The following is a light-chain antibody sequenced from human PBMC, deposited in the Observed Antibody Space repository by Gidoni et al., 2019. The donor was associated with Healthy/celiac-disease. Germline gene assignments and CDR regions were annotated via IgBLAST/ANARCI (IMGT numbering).Light chain of an antibody. CDR1: QSISSW. CDR2: DAS. J-gene: IGKJ4*02. CDR3: KRYHSYPLT. Sequence: DIQMTHSPSTLSGSVGDRVTITCRASQSISSWLAWYQQKPGKAPKLLIYDASSLESGVPSRCSGSGSGTEFALTISSRKPDDVAAHYCKRYHSYPLTFGGGTKVEIK. V-gene: IGKV1-5*01.